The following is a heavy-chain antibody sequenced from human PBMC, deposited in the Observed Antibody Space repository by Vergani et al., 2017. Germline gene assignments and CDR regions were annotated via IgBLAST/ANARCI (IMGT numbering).Heavy chain of an antibody. J-gene: IGHJ4*02. V-gene: IGHV4-38-2*01. Sequence: QVQLQESGPGLVKPSETLSLTCAVSGFSIDNGYYWDWIRQPPGKGLEWIGSIYRTGRTHFNPSLKSRVTISVDTSKNQFSLKLSSVTAADTAVYYCARQTLRLGELSPFDYWGQGTLVTVSS. CDR2: IYRTGRT. CDR3: ARQTLRLGELSPFDY. D-gene: IGHD3-16*02. CDR1: GFSIDNGYY.